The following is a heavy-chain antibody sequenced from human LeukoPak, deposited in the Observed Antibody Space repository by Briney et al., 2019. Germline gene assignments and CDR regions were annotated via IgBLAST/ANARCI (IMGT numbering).Heavy chain of an antibody. Sequence: SETLSLTCTVSGGSISSGSYYWSWIRQPAGKGLEWIGRIYTSGSTNYNPSLKSRVTISVDTSKNQFSLMLSSVTAADTAVYYCARDRRYDFWSGEWEGHYYYMDVWGKGTTVTVSS. CDR3: ARDRRYDFWSGEWEGHYYYMDV. J-gene: IGHJ6*03. D-gene: IGHD3-3*01. CDR2: IYTSGST. V-gene: IGHV4-61*02. CDR1: GGSISSGSYY.